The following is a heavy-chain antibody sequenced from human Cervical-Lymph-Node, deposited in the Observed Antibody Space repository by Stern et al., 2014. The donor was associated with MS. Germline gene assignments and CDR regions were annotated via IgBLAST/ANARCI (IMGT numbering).Heavy chain of an antibody. CDR3: ARDYGDYAFDY. CDR2: IYPGDSDT. V-gene: IGHV5-51*01. CDR1: GYSFTANW. Sequence: EMQLVESGAEVKKPGESLKISCKGSGYSFTANWIAWVRQMPGKGLEWMGIIYPGDSDTRYSPSFQGNVPISADKSISTAYLQWSSLKASDTAMYYCARDYGDYAFDYWGQGTLVTVSS. J-gene: IGHJ4*02. D-gene: IGHD4-17*01.